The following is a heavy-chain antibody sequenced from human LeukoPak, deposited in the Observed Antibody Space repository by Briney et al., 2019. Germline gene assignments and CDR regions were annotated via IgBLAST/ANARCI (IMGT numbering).Heavy chain of an antibody. D-gene: IGHD4-17*01. V-gene: IGHV5-51*01. J-gene: IGHJ5*02. CDR2: IYPGDSDT. CDR3: ARLKDDGSDNWFDP. Sequence: GESLKISCKGSGYSFSSDWIAWVRQMPGKGLEWMGIIYPGDSDTRYSPSFQGQVTISADKSISTAYLQWSSLKASDTAIYYCARLKDDGSDNWFDPWGQGTLVTVSS. CDR1: GYSFSSDW.